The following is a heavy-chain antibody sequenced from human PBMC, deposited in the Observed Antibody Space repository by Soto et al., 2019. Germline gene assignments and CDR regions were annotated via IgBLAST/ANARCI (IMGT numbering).Heavy chain of an antibody. CDR3: ARDQGSWPYYYDSSGYFDY. J-gene: IGHJ4*02. CDR2: ISAYNGNT. Sequence: QVQLVQSGAEVKKPGASVKVSCKASGYTFTSYGISWVRQAPGQGLEWMGWISAYNGNTNYAQKLQGRVTMTTDTSTSTAYMELRSLRSDDTAVYYCARDQGSWPYYYDSSGYFDYWGQGTLVTVSS. V-gene: IGHV1-18*01. D-gene: IGHD3-22*01. CDR1: GYTFTSYG.